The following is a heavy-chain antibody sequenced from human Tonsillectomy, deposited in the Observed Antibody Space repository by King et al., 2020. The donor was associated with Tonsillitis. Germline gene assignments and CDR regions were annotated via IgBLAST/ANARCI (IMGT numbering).Heavy chain of an antibody. V-gene: IGHV3-21*01. CDR1: GFTFSIYS. Sequence: DVQLVESGGGLVKPGGSLRLSCAASGFTFSIYSMNWVRQAPGKGLEWVSSISVSSSSYMSYADSMKGRFTISRDNAKNSLYLQMTSVRAEDTAVYYCARDRLGFGSGYMDVWGKGTTVTVSS. D-gene: IGHD3-10*01. CDR2: ISVSSSSYM. CDR3: ARDRLGFGSGYMDV. J-gene: IGHJ6*03.